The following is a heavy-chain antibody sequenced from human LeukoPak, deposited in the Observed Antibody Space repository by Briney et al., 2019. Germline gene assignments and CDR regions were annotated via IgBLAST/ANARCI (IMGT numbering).Heavy chain of an antibody. J-gene: IGHJ4*02. Sequence: GGSLRLSCAGSGFPFSDYAMSWVRQAPGKGRDWVSVIGGNGVYTYYADSVRGRSTISRDNSKNTLYLQMDSLRAEDTAIYYCAKRLAARPFSPPFDHWGRGTLVTVSS. D-gene: IGHD6-6*01. CDR3: AKRLAARPFSPPFDH. CDR2: IGGNGVYT. V-gene: IGHV3-23*01. CDR1: GFPFSDYA.